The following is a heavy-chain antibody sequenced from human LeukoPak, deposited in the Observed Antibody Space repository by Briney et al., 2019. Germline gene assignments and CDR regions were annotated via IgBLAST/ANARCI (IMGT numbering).Heavy chain of an antibody. CDR2: INHSGST. V-gene: IGHV4-34*01. Sequence: PSETLSLTCAVYGGSFSGYYWSWIRQPPGKGLEWIGEINHSGSTNYNPSLKSRVTISVDTSKNQFSLKLSSVTAADTAVYYCARMKYYDSSGYAFDYWGQGTLVTVSS. D-gene: IGHD3-22*01. J-gene: IGHJ4*02. CDR1: GGSFSGYY. CDR3: ARMKYYDSSGYAFDY.